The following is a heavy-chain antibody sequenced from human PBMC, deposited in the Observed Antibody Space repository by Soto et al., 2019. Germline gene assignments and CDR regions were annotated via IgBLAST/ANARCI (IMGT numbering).Heavy chain of an antibody. J-gene: IGHJ6*02. V-gene: IGHV3-13*01. CDR2: IGTAGDT. D-gene: IGHD6-13*01. CDR1: GFTFSSYD. CDR3: ARETSSSWYNSNYYYGMDV. Sequence: EVQLVESGGGLVQPGGSLRLSCAASGFTFSSYDMHWVRQATGKGLEWVSAIGTAGDTYYPGSVKGRFTISRENAKNSLYLQMNRLRAEDTAVYYCARETSSSWYNSNYYYGMDVWGQGTTVTVSS.